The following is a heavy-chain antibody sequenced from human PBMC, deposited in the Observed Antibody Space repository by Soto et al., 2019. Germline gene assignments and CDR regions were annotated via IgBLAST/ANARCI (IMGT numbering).Heavy chain of an antibody. D-gene: IGHD3-22*01. V-gene: IGHV3-21*01. CDR3: ARGLYYYDSSGYYSP. J-gene: IGHJ5*02. Sequence: GGSLRLSCAASGFTFSSYSMNWVRQAPGKGLEWVSSISSSSSYIYYADSVKGRFTISRDNAKNSLYLQMNSLRAKDTAVYYCARGLYYYDSSGYYSPWGQGTLVTVSS. CDR1: GFTFSSYS. CDR2: ISSSSSYI.